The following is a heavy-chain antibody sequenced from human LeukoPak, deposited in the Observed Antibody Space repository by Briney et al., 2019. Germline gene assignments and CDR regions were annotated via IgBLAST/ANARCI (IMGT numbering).Heavy chain of an antibody. CDR1: GFTFSGSA. D-gene: IGHD3-22*01. V-gene: IGHV3-73*01. Sequence: GGSLRLSCAASGFTFSGSAMHWVRQASGKGLEWVGRIRSKANSYATAYAASVKGRFTISRDDSKNTAYLQMNSLKTEDTAVYYCTRLVGDSSGYYGDYWGQGALVTVSS. CDR3: TRLVGDSSGYYGDY. J-gene: IGHJ4*02. CDR2: IRSKANSYAT.